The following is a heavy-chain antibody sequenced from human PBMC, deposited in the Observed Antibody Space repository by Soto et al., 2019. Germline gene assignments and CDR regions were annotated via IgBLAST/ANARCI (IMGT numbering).Heavy chain of an antibody. CDR3: ATSYSGRFDY. CDR2: IYYSGST. Sequence: PSETLSLTCTVSGGSISSYYWSWIRRPPGKGLEWIGYIYYSGSTNYNPSLKSRVTISVDTSKNQFSLKLSSVTAADTAVYYCATSYSGRFDYWGQGTLVTVSS. J-gene: IGHJ4*02. D-gene: IGHD1-26*01. CDR1: GGSISSYY. V-gene: IGHV4-59*01.